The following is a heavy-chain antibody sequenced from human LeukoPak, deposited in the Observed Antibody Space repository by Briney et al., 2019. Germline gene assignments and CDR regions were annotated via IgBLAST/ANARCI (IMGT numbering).Heavy chain of an antibody. CDR2: TRNKANSYTT. D-gene: IGHD3-3*01. CDR1: GFTFSDHY. Sequence: PGGSLRLSCAASGFTFSDHYMDWVRQAPGKGLEWVGRTRNKANSYTTEYAASVKGRFTISRDDSKNSLYLQMSSLKTEDTAVYYCARGIDFWSGYYYMDVWGKGTTVTVSS. CDR3: ARGIDFWSGYYYMDV. J-gene: IGHJ6*03. V-gene: IGHV3-72*01.